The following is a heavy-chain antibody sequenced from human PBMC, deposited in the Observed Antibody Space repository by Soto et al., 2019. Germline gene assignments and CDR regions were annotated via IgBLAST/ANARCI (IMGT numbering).Heavy chain of an antibody. CDR1: GFTFSNYA. V-gene: IGHV3-23*01. J-gene: IGHJ4*02. CDR2: ISGSGGST. D-gene: IGHD6-13*01. CDR3: AKGQGSSWYEIDY. Sequence: EVQLLESGGGLVQPGGSLRLSCAASGFTFSNYAVTWVRQAPGKGLEWVSTISGSGGSTYYADSVKGRFTISRDNSKNTQYLQMNSMRAEDTAVYYCAKGQGSSWYEIDYWGQGTLVTVSS.